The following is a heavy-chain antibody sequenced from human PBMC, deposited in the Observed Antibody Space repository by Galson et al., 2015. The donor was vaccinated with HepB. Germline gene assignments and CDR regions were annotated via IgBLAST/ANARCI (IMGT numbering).Heavy chain of an antibody. CDR1: GYTFTSYA. D-gene: IGHD3-3*01. J-gene: IGHJ4*02. Sequence: SVKVSCKASGYTFTSYAMNWVRQAPGQGLEWMGWINTNTGNPTYAQGFTGRFVFSLDTSVSTAYLQISSLKAEDTAVYYCARGRFSRFLEWLFPYYFDYWGQGTLVTVSS. CDR2: INTNTGNP. CDR3: ARGRFSRFLEWLFPYYFDY. V-gene: IGHV7-4-1*02.